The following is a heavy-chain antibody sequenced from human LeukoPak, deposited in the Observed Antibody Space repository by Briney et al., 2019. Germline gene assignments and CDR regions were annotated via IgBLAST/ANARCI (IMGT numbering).Heavy chain of an antibody. Sequence: SVKVSCKASGGTFSSYAISWVRQAPGQGLEWMGGIIPIFGTANYAQKFQGRVTITADKSTSTAYMELSSLRSEDTAVYYCARWGLLGYCSSTSCYAVDNWFDPWGQGTLVTVSP. J-gene: IGHJ5*02. CDR2: IIPIFGTA. D-gene: IGHD2-2*01. CDR3: ARWGLLGYCSSTSCYAVDNWFDP. V-gene: IGHV1-69*06. CDR1: GGTFSSYA.